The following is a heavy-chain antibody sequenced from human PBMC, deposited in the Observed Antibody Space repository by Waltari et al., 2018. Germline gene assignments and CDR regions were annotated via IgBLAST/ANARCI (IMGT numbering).Heavy chain of an antibody. Sequence: QVQLVESGGGVVQPGRSLRLSCAASGFTFSSYGMHWVRPAPGKGLEWVAVIWYDGSNKYYADSVKGRFTISRDNSKNTLYLQMNSLRAEDTAVYYCAKGSWFGELLYLGYWGQGTLVTVSS. CDR2: IWYDGSNK. V-gene: IGHV3-30*18. CDR1: GFTFSSYG. J-gene: IGHJ4*02. CDR3: AKGSWFGELLYLGY. D-gene: IGHD3-10*01.